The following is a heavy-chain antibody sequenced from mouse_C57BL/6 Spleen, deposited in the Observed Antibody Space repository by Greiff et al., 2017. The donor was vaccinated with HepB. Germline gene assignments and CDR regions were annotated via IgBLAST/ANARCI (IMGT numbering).Heavy chain of an antibody. J-gene: IGHJ3*01. CDR3: ARSGDGYLAWFAY. CDR2: IDPSDSYT. V-gene: IGHV1-59*01. CDR1: GYTFTSYW. D-gene: IGHD2-3*01. Sequence: QVQLQQPGAELVRPGTSVKLSCKASGYTFTSYWMHWVKQRPGQGLEWIGVIDPSDSYTNYNQKFKGKATLTVDTSSSTAYMQLSSLTSEDSAVYYCARSGDGYLAWFAYWGQGTLVTVSA.